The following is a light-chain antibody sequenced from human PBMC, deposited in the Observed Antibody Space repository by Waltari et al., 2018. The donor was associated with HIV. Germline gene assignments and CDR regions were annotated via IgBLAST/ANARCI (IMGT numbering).Light chain of an antibody. CDR3: QVWDSSSDHWV. J-gene: IGLJ3*02. Sequence: SYVLTQPPSVSVAPGKTARITWGGNNIGSKSVPWYQQKPGQAPVLVIYDDSDRPSGIPERFSGSNSGNTATLTISRVEAGDEADYYCQVWDSSSDHWVFGGGTKLTVL. CDR2: DDS. V-gene: IGLV3-21*04. CDR1: NIGSKS.